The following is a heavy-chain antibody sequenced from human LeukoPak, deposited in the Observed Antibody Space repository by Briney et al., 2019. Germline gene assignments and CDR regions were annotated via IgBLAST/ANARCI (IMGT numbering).Heavy chain of an antibody. J-gene: IGHJ3*02. Sequence: GGSLRLSCVASELIFSAYWMTWVRQAPGKGLEWVANIKHDGSETHYVDSVKGRFTISRVNAKKLLYLQMHNLTAEDTAVYFCVRDQGTTMTSYAFDIWGQGTMITVSS. V-gene: IGHV3-7*01. CDR3: VRDQGTTMTSYAFDI. CDR1: ELIFSAYW. D-gene: IGHD4-17*01. CDR2: IKHDGSET.